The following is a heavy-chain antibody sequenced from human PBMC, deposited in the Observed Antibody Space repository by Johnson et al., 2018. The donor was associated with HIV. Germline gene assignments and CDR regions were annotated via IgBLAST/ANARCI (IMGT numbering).Heavy chain of an antibody. V-gene: IGHV3-30*02. Sequence: HVQLVESGGGVVQPGGSLRLSCAASGFTFSSYGMHWVRQAPGKGLEWVAFIRYDGSTKYYADSVKGRFTISRDNSKNTLYLQMNSLRAEDTAVYYCAKEPRPGIVATDDACDIWGHGTMVTVSS. CDR2: IRYDGSTK. CDR3: AKEPRPGIVATDDACDI. J-gene: IGHJ3*02. D-gene: IGHD5-12*01. CDR1: GFTFSSYG.